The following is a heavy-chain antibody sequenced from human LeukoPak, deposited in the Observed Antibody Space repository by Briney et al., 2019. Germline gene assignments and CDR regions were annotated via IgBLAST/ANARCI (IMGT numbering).Heavy chain of an antibody. Sequence: GGSLRLSCAASGFTFSNFWMHWVRQGPGKGLVWVSRITSDGSNTNYADSVRGRFTISRDNAKNTLYLQMNSLRAEDTAVYYCAKSGDFIAVAGRYFGYWGQGILVTVSS. V-gene: IGHV3-74*01. CDR3: AKSGDFIAVAGRYFGY. D-gene: IGHD6-19*01. CDR2: ITSDGSNT. J-gene: IGHJ4*02. CDR1: GFTFSNFW.